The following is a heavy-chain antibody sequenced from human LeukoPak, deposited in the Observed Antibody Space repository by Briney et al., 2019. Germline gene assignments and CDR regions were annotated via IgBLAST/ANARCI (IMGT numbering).Heavy chain of an antibody. CDR3: ARAGHRRYYYDNGYDY. J-gene: IGHJ4*02. CDR1: GGTFNSYG. CDR2: MIPLLGTE. V-gene: IGHV1-69*10. D-gene: IGHD3-22*01. Sequence: ASVKVSCKAPGGTFNSYGISWVRQAPGQGLEWMGAMIPLLGTENYAQKFQGRVSITADKSTTTAYMELSSLISDDTAVYYCARAGHRRYYYDNGYDYWGQGTLVTVSS.